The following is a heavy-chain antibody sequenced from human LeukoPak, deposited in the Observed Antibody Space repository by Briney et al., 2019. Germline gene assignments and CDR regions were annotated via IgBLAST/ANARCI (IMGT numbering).Heavy chain of an antibody. CDR1: GFTVSSNY. CDR2: IYSGGST. D-gene: IGHD5-12*01. V-gene: IGHV3-66*02. Sequence: GGSLRLSCATSGFTVSSNYLSWVRQAPGKGLEWVSVIYSGGSTYYADSVKGRFTTSRDNSKNTLYLQMNSLRAEDTAVYYCARSFSGYDSYYYYMDVWGKGTTVTVSS. J-gene: IGHJ6*03. CDR3: ARSFSGYDSYYYYMDV.